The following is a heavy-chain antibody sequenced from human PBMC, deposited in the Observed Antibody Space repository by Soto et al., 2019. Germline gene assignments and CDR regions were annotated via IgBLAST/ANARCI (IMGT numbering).Heavy chain of an antibody. D-gene: IGHD3-16*02. CDR1: GFTVSSNY. V-gene: IGHV3-53*01. J-gene: IGHJ6*01. Sequence: EVQLVESGGGLIQPGGSLRLSCAASGFTVSSNYMSWVRQAPGKGLEWVSVIYSGGSTYYADSVKGRFTISRDNSKNTLYLQMNSLRAEDTAVYYCAREYYDYVWGSYRPSYYYYGMDVW. CDR2: IYSGGST. CDR3: AREYYDYVWGSYRPSYYYYGMDV.